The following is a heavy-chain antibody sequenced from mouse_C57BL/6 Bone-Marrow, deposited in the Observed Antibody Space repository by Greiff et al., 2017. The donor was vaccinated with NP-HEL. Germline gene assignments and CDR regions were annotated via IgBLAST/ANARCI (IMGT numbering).Heavy chain of an antibody. D-gene: IGHD2-4*01. CDR2: IYPRSGNT. V-gene: IGHV1-81*01. CDR1: GYTFTSYG. CDR3: ERGGDYDVSWFAD. Sequence: QVQLKESGAELARPGASVKLSCKASGYTFTSYGISWVKQRTGQGLEWIGEIYPRSGNTYYNEKFKGKATLTADKSSSTAYMELRSLTSEDSAVYFCERGGDYDVSWFADWGQGTLVTVSA. J-gene: IGHJ3*01.